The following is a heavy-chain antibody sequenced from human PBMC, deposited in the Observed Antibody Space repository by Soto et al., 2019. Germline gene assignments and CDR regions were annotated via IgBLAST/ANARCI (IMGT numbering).Heavy chain of an antibody. V-gene: IGHV2-5*02. D-gene: IGHD3-10*01. J-gene: IGHJ4*01. CDR1: GFSLTANGVG. CDR2: IYWDDNK. Sequence: QITLKESGPTLVKPTQTLTLTCTFSGFSLTANGVGVGWIRQPPGKALEWLALIYWDDNKRYSPSLESRLTITKDTSKNQVVLTLTNMDPVDTDTYFCAHSSDFGSGSEYFDYWGQGTLVAVSS. CDR3: AHSSDFGSGSEYFDY.